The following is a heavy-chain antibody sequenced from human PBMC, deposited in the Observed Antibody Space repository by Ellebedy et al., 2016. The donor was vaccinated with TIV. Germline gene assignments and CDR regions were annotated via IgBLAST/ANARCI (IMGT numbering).Heavy chain of an antibody. J-gene: IGHJ4*03. CDR2: IYPGDSDT. CDR1: GYSFTSYW. D-gene: IGHD3-10*01. CDR3: ARHYRGVRGEIDY. V-gene: IGHV5-51*01. Sequence: KVSXXGSGYSFTSYWIGWVRQMPGKGLEWMGIIYPGDSDTRYSPSFQGQVTISADKSISTAYLQWSSLKASDTAMYYCARHYRGVRGEIDYWGQGTTVTVSS.